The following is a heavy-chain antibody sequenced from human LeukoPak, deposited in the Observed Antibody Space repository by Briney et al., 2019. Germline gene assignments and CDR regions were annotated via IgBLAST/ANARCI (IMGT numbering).Heavy chain of an antibody. J-gene: IGHJ5*02. CDR3: ARRGLGNWFDP. CDR2: IYYSGST. CDR1: GGSISSYS. V-gene: IGHV4-59*08. Sequence: ASETLSLSCTVPGGSISSYSWSWIRHPPGKGLEWVVYIYYSGSTNYNPSLKSRVTISVDTSKNQFSLKLSSVTAADTAVYYCARRGLGNWFDPWGQGTLVTVS. D-gene: IGHD6-19*01.